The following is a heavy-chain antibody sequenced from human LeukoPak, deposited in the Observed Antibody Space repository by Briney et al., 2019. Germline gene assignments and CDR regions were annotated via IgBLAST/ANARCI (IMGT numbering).Heavy chain of an antibody. D-gene: IGHD4-17*01. J-gene: IGHJ5*02. Sequence: GGSLRLSCAASGFTFSSYGMHWVRQAPGKGLEWVAVISYDGSNKYYADSVKGRFTISRDNSKNTLYLQMNSLRAEDTAVYYCAKAVDYGDYLNWFDPWGQGTLVTVSS. V-gene: IGHV3-30*18. CDR1: GFTFSSYG. CDR2: ISYDGSNK. CDR3: AKAVDYGDYLNWFDP.